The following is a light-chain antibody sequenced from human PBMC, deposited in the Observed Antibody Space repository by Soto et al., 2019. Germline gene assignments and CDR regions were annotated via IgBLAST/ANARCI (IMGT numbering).Light chain of an antibody. J-gene: IGLJ3*02. CDR1: SSDVGNYNL. CDR2: EGS. V-gene: IGLV2-23*01. Sequence: QSALTQPASVSGSPGQSITISCTGVSSDVGNYNLVSWYQQHPGTAPRLMIYEGSQRPSGVSDRFSGSKSGNTASLTISGLQAEDEADYYCCSYAGSRTNWVFGKGTKLTVL. CDR3: CSYAGSRTNWV.